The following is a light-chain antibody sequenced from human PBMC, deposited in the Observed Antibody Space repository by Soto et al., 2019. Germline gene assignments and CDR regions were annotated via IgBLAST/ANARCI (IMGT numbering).Light chain of an antibody. Sequence: DLPLTQSPSSLSASVGGRVTISCRAIQTITTFLNWYRQKPGQAPKLLIYVASRLQSGVPSRFSGSGSATDFTLTISSLQPEDFATYHCQQGYSTPYTFGAGTTVHI. V-gene: IGKV1-39*01. CDR2: VAS. CDR1: QTITTF. J-gene: IGKJ3*01. CDR3: QQGYSTPYT.